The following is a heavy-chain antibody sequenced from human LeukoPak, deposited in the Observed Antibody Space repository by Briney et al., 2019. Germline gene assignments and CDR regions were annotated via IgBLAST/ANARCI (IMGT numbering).Heavy chain of an antibody. CDR3: ARGSIGEGYFDWLPPFY. V-gene: IGHV1-8*01. D-gene: IGHD3-9*01. CDR2: MNPNSGNT. CDR1: GYTFTSYD. Sequence: ASVKVSCKASGYTFTSYDINWVRQATGQGLEWMGWMNPNSGNTGYAQKFQGRVTMTRNTSISTAYMELSSLRSEDTAVYYCARGSIGEGYFDWLPPFYWGQGTLVTVSS. J-gene: IGHJ4*02.